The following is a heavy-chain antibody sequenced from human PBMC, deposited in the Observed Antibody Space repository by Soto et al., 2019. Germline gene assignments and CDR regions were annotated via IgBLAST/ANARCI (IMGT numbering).Heavy chain of an antibody. D-gene: IGHD2-2*01. Sequence: SVKVSCKASGGTFSSYAISWVRQAPGQGLEWMGEIIPIFGTANYAQKFQGRVTITADESTSTAYMELSSLRAEDTAVYYCVRVYQLLSWALFDYWGQGTLVTVSS. CDR1: GGTFSSYA. CDR3: VRVYQLLSWALFDY. J-gene: IGHJ4*02. CDR2: IIPIFGTA. V-gene: IGHV1-69*13.